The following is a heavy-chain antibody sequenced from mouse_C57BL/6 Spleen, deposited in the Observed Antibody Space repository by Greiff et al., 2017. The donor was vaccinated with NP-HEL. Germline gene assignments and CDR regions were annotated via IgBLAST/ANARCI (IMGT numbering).Heavy chain of an antibody. V-gene: IGHV5-6*01. CDR2: ISSGGSYT. CDR1: GFTFSSYG. CDR3: ARLREENYFDY. J-gene: IGHJ2*01. Sequence: EVKLMESGGDLVKPGGSLKLSCAASGFTFSSYGMSWVRQTPDKRLEWVATISSGGSYTYYPDSVKGRFTISRDNAKNTLYLQMSSLKSEDTAMYYCARLREENYFDYWGQGTTLTVSS.